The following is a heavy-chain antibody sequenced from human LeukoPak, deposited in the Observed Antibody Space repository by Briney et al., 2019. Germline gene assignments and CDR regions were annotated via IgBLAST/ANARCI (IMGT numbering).Heavy chain of an antibody. Sequence: ASVKVSCKVSGYTLTELSMHWVRQAPGKGLEWMGGFDPEDGETIYAQKSQGRVTMTEDTSTDTAYMELSSLRSEDTAIYYCATDRAYFGSGNFLDYWGQGTLVTVSS. CDR3: ATDRAYFGSGNFLDY. D-gene: IGHD3-10*01. J-gene: IGHJ4*02. CDR1: GYTLTELS. CDR2: FDPEDGET. V-gene: IGHV1-24*01.